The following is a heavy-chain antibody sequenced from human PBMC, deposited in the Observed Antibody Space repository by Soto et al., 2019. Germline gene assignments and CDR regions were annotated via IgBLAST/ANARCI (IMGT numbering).Heavy chain of an antibody. CDR3: ATAGYSSSWHYYFAY. J-gene: IGHJ4*02. D-gene: IGHD6-13*01. Sequence: EVQLLEPGGGLVQPGGSLRLSCAASGFTFSSYAMSWVRQAPVKRLEWGSAIRGSGGSTYYADSVKSRFTISRDNSKNTMYLQMNSLRAEDTAVYYCATAGYSSSWHYYFAYWGQGTLVTVSS. CDR1: GFTFSSYA. CDR2: IRGSGGST. V-gene: IGHV3-23*01.